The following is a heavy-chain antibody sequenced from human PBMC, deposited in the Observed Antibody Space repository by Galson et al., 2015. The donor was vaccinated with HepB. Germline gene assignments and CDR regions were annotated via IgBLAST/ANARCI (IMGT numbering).Heavy chain of an antibody. Sequence: SLRLSCAASGFTFSSYWMHWVRQAPGKGLVWVSRIKTDGSYTSYADSVKGRFTISRDNAKNTVYLEMNSLRTEDTSIYYCVQSSNSDTWGQGTLVTVSS. CDR2: IKTDGSYT. J-gene: IGHJ5*02. V-gene: IGHV3-74*01. CDR3: VQSSNSDT. CDR1: GFTFSSYW. D-gene: IGHD2-2*01.